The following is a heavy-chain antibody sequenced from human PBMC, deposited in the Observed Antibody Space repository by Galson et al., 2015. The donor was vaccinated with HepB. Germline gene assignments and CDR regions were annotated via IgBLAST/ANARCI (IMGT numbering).Heavy chain of an antibody. D-gene: IGHD5-24*01. J-gene: IGHJ4*02. CDR2: IIPILGIA. CDR3: ASTNRDRGWLHLGHDY. CDR1: GGTFSSYT. Sequence: SVKVSCKASGGTFSSYTISWVRQAPGQGLEWMGRIIPILGIANYAQKFQGRVTITADKSTSTAYMELSSLRSEDTAVYYCASTNRDRGWLHLGHDYWGQGTLVTVSS. V-gene: IGHV1-69*02.